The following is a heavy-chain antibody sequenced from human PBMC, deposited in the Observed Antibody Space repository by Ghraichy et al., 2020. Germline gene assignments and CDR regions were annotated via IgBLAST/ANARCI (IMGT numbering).Heavy chain of an antibody. CDR2: ISSSGRNI. J-gene: IGHJ6*02. CDR3: ARGSAVVRFYYYAGLDV. V-gene: IGHV3-48*02. CDR1: GFTFSGYS. Sequence: GSLRLSCVGSGFTFSGYSMNWVRQSPGKGLEWVSHISSSGRNIFYADSVKGRFTISRDNAKNSLPLQMNSLRDEDTAVYYCARGSAVVRFYYYAGLDVWGQGTTVTVSS. D-gene: IGHD4-23*01.